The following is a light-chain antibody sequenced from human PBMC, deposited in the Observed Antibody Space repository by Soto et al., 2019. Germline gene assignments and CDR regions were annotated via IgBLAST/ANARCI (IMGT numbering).Light chain of an antibody. J-gene: IGKJ5*01. V-gene: IGKV3-15*01. CDR1: QSVSSN. CDR2: TSA. Sequence: EIVLTQSPGTLSLSPGERATLSCRASQSVSSNVAWYQQKPGLAPRLLIHTSATRATGIPARFSGRGSGTFFTLTISGLQSEDFATYYCQQYDKWPPTTFGQGTRLEIK. CDR3: QQYDKWPPTT.